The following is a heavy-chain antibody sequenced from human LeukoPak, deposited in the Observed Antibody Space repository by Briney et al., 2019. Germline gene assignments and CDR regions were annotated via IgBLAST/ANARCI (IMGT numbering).Heavy chain of an antibody. J-gene: IGHJ6*03. CDR2: INHSGST. V-gene: IGHV4-34*01. CDR1: GGSFSGYY. D-gene: IGHD3-10*01. Sequence: SETLSLTCAVYGGSFSGYYWSWIRQPPGKGLEWIGEINHSGSTNYNPSLKSRVTISVDTSKNQFSLKLSSVTAADTAVHYCARGGPPYGYYYYYYMDVWGKGTTVTVSS. CDR3: ARGGPPYGYYYYYYMDV.